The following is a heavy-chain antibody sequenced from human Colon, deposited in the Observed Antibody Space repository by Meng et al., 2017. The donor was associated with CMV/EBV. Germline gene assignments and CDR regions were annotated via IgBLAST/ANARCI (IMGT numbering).Heavy chain of an antibody. V-gene: IGHV3-11*01. D-gene: IGHD3-10*01. Sequence: GESLKISCTASGFPLRDYYRKWIRQAPGKGLEYVAYISTTGSTVYYADSVMGRLTISRDNINNVVSLHMTSLRGDDAGVYYCARGNTGGDYYFYGMDLWGQGTTVTVSS. J-gene: IGHJ6*02. CDR1: GFPLRDYY. CDR2: ISTTGSTV. CDR3: ARGNTGGDYYFYGMDL.